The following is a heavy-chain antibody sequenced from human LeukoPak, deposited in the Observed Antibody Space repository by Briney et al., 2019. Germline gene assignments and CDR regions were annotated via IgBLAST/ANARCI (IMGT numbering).Heavy chain of an antibody. V-gene: IGHV1-46*01. CDR2: INPSGGST. CDR1: GYTLTELS. Sequence: ASVKVSCKVSGYTLTELSMHWVRQAPGKGLEWMGIINPSGGSTSYAQKFQGRVTMTRDMSTSTVYMELSSLRSEDTAVYYCARDVGWFDPWGQGTLVTVSS. J-gene: IGHJ5*02. CDR3: ARDVGWFDP.